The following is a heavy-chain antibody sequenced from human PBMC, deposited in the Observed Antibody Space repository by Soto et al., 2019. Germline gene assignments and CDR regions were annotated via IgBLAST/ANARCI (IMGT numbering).Heavy chain of an antibody. Sequence: QVKLVQSGTEVKKPGASMKVSCKASGYSFATSGISWVRQAPGQGLEWMGWISAYNGNTNYDQKLQDRVTMTTDTSTSTAYLELRSLRSGDTAVYYSVRAGQYYDSSGYANWGQGTLVTVSS. V-gene: IGHV1-18*01. CDR1: GYSFATSG. CDR3: VRAGQYYDSSGYAN. J-gene: IGHJ4*02. D-gene: IGHD3-22*01. CDR2: ISAYNGNT.